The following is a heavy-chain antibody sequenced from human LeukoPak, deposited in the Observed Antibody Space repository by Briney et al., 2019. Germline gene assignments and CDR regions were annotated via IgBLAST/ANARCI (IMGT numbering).Heavy chain of an antibody. J-gene: IGHJ4*02. CDR1: GGSISTFF. D-gene: IGHD3-3*01. Sequence: SETLSLTCTVSGGSISTFFWSWIRQPPGKGLEWIGFISYSGSTNYNPSLKSRVTISVDTSKTQISLRLSSVTAADTAVYYCASGYFGVLNYWGQGTLVTVSS. V-gene: IGHV4-59*08. CDR3: ASGYFGVLNY. CDR2: ISYSGST.